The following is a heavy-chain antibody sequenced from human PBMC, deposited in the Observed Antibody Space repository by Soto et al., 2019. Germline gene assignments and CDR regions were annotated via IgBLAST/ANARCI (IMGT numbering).Heavy chain of an antibody. CDR3: ARSHGXIWCGDY. D-gene: IGHD6-13*01. Sequence: RFSCAAFVFPFSSYWMSWFRQAPGKGLDWLENIKEDGSEKYYVDSVKGRFTISKDNAKKSMYLQMNSMRAEDTAVYYCARSHGXIWCGDYGRQGARVDVSS. CDR1: VFPFSSYW. J-gene: IGHJ4*02. V-gene: IGHV3-7*03. CDR2: IKEDGSEK.